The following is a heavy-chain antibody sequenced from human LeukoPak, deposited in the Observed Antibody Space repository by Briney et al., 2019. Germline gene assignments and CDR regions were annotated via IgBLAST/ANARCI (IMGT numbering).Heavy chain of an antibody. V-gene: IGHV1-2*02. D-gene: IGHD2-2*01. Sequence: GASVKVSCKASGGTFSSYAISWVRQAPGQGLEWMGWINPNSGGTNYAQKFQGRVTMTRDTSISTAYMELSRLRSDDTAVYYCARDRYQLLSYRYFDYWGQGTLVTVSS. CDR2: INPNSGGT. J-gene: IGHJ4*02. CDR1: GGTFSSYA. CDR3: ARDRYQLLSYRYFDY.